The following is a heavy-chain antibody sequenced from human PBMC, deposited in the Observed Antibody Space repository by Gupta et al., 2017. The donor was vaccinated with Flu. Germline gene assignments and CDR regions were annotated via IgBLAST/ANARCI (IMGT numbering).Heavy chain of an antibody. CDR3: VKEHSASWFHPGHYFDS. CDR2: ITWDSESI. Sequence: VQGVESVRGGVQPGASLGLGLEPCGFRFQDYDVHWVRQVPGEGLEWVSGITWDSESIAYADSVKGRFTTSRNNAKNPRHLQMHGLGAEDTALYFCVKEHSASWFHPGHYFDSWGKGARVTVSS. CDR1: GFRFQDYD. J-gene: IGHJ4*02. D-gene: IGHD1-26*01. V-gene: IGHV3-9*01.